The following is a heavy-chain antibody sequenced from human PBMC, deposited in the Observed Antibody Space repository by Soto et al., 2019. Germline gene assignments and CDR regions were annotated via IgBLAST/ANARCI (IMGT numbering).Heavy chain of an antibody. CDR3: AKGRLRFPSLRGNASDI. CDR2: ISYDGSKK. CDR1: GFTFSTFG. D-gene: IGHD3-10*01. V-gene: IGHV3-30*18. J-gene: IGHJ3*02. Sequence: QVQLVESGGGVVQPGRSLRLSCAASGFTFSTFGMHWVRQAPGKGPEWVAIISYDGSKKYYADSVKGRFTISRDNSKNTLSLQMNSLRPEDTAGYYCAKGRLRFPSLRGNASDIWGQGTMVTVSS.